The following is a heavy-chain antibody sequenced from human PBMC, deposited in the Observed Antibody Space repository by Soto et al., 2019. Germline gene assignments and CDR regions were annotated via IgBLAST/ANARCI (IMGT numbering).Heavy chain of an antibody. CDR2: INPRTGST. J-gene: IGHJ2*01. D-gene: IGHD2-15*01. CDR3: ARDGGLLTASWHYDL. Sequence: QVQFVQSGADVKKPGTSVKVSCKAAGYSFTNYCMYWVRQAPGQGLEWMGMINPRTGSTRYAQKFQDRVTLTRDTSTTTVYMELSTLISDDTAVYYCARDGGLLTASWHYDLWGPGTLVTVSS. CDR1: GYSFTNYC. V-gene: IGHV1-46*01.